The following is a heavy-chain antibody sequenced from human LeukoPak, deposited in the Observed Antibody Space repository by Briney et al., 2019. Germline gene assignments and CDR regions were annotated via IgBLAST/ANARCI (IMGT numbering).Heavy chain of an antibody. J-gene: IGHJ4*02. CDR3: ARDDSSGYFFDY. Sequence: ASVKVSCKASGYTFTSYYMHWVRQAPGQGLEWMGIINPSGGSTSYAQKFQGRVTMARDTSTSTVYMELSSLRSEDTAVYYCARDDSSGYFFDYWGQGTLVTVSS. V-gene: IGHV1-46*01. CDR1: GYTFTSYY. CDR2: INPSGGST. D-gene: IGHD3-22*01.